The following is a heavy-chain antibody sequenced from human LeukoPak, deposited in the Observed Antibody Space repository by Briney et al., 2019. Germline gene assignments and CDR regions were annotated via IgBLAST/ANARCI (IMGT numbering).Heavy chain of an antibody. Sequence: QPGGSLRLSCAASGLTFSSHWMHWVRQAPGKGLEWVSGISWNSGSIGYADSVKGRFTISRDNAKNSLYLQMNSLRAEDTALYYCAKDIHIAAAGGDAFDIWGQGTMVTVSS. V-gene: IGHV3-9*01. D-gene: IGHD6-13*01. CDR1: GLTFSSHW. J-gene: IGHJ3*02. CDR3: AKDIHIAAAGGDAFDI. CDR2: ISWNSGSI.